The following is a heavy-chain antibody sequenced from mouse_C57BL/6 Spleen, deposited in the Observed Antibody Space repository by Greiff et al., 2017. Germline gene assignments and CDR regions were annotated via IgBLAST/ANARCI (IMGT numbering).Heavy chain of an antibody. V-gene: IGHV1-15*01. CDR2: IDPETGGT. D-gene: IGHD2-4*01. J-gene: IGHJ2*01. CDR1: GYTFTDYE. CDR3: TKIYYDYEYCFDY. Sequence: QVQLQQSGAELVRPGASVTLSCKASGYTFTDYEMHWVKQTPVHGLEWIGAIDPETGGTAYNQKFKGKGILTADKSSSTAYMELRSLTSEDSAVYYCTKIYYDYEYCFDYWGQGTTLTVSS.